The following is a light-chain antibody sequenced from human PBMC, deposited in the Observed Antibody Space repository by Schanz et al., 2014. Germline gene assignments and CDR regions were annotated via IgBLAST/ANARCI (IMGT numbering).Light chain of an antibody. V-gene: IGKV1-39*01. Sequence: EIQMTQSPSSLSASVGDRVTITCRASQIVTNHLNWYQQKPGKAPKLLIFAASTLQSGVPSRFSGSGSGTYFTLTISSLQPEDFGTYYCQQSYRAPPTTFGQGTKLDIK. J-gene: IGKJ2*01. CDR2: AAS. CDR3: QQSYRAPPTT. CDR1: QIVTNH.